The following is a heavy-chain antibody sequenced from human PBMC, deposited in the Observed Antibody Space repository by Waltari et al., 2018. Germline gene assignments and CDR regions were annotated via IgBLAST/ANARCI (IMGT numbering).Heavy chain of an antibody. CDR3: ARAGHSSGYAYGMDV. D-gene: IGHD3-22*01. J-gene: IGHJ6*02. Sequence: QVQLVQSGAEVKKPGASVKVSCKASGYTFTTYGISWVRLAPGQGLAWMGWISAYNGDTNYEQRFQGRVTMTTDTSTSTAYMELRTLRSDDTAVYYCARAGHSSGYAYGMDVWGQGTTVTVSS. CDR2: ISAYNGDT. V-gene: IGHV1-18*01. CDR1: GYTFTTYG.